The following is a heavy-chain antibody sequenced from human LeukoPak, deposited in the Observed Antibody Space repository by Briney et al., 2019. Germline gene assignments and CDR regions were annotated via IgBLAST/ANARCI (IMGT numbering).Heavy chain of an antibody. CDR2: FDPEDGET. CDR3: ATRASVRCSGGSCYSEYWYFDL. D-gene: IGHD2-15*01. Sequence: GASVKVSCKVSGYTLTELSMHWVRQAPGKGLEWMGGFDPEDGETIYAQKFQGRVTMTEDTSTDTAYMELSSLRSEDTAVYYRATRASVRCSGGSCYSEYWYFDLWGRGTLVTVSS. J-gene: IGHJ2*01. CDR1: GYTLTELS. V-gene: IGHV1-24*01.